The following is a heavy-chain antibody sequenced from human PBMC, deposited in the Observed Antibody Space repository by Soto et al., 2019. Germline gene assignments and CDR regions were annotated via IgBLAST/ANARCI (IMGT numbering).Heavy chain of an antibody. J-gene: IGHJ6*02. CDR2: INQDGSEK. CDR3: ARDGSTSWYSYDYHGMDV. Sequence: EVQLVESGGGLVQPGGSLRLSCGASGFTFRTYWLSWVRQVPGKGLEWVANINQDGSEKNYVDSVKGRFTIARDNAKNSLYLPMSSLRAEDTALYSCARDGSTSWYSYDYHGMDVWGQGNTVTVSS. D-gene: IGHD5-18*01. V-gene: IGHV3-7*05. CDR1: GFTFRTYW.